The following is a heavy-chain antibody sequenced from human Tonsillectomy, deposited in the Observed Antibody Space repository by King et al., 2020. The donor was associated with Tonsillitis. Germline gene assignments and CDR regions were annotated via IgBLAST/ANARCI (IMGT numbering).Heavy chain of an antibody. Sequence: QLVQSGGGLVKPGGSLRLSCAASGFSFSNYNMNWVRQAPGKGLEWVSLISSSSSSIYYADSVKGRFTISRDNAKNSLYLQMHSLRVEDTAVYYCARVGFISGWYRFDYWGQGTLVTVSS. CDR3: ARVGFISGWYRFDY. D-gene: IGHD6-19*01. V-gene: IGHV3-21*01. CDR2: ISSSSSSI. J-gene: IGHJ4*02. CDR1: GFSFSNYN.